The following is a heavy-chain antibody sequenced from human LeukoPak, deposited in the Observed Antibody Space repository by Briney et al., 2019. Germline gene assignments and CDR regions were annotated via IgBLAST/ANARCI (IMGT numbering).Heavy chain of an antibody. D-gene: IGHD5-18*01. CDR3: ARGLDFGYTDVVPFDF. CDR1: GYFFTGYY. CDR2: INPNSGDT. V-gene: IGHV1-2*02. Sequence: ASVKLSCKASGYFFTGYYMHWGRRAPGQGLGCMVWINPNSGDTKYAQNFQGRVTMTRDLSISTAYMELTRLRSGDTAVYYCARGLDFGYTDVVPFDFWGQGTLVTVSS. J-gene: IGHJ4*02.